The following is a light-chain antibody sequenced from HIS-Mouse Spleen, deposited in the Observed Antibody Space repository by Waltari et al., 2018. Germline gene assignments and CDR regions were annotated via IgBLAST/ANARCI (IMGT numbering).Light chain of an antibody. CDR1: SSNIGSNY. Sequence: QSVLTQPPSASGTPGQRVTISCSGSSSNIGSNYVYWYQQLPGTAPKLLIYRNNPRPSGVPDRFSGSKSGPSASLAISGLRSEDEADYYWAAWDDSLSGPVFGGGTKLTVL. V-gene: IGLV1-47*01. J-gene: IGLJ3*02. CDR3: AAWDDSLSGPV. CDR2: RNN.